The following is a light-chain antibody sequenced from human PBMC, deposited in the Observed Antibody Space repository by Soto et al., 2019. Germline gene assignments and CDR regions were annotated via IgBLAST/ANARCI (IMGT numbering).Light chain of an antibody. CDR3: CSYAGSSGVL. J-gene: IGLJ2*01. V-gene: IGLV2-23*02. CDR1: SSDIGNYYL. CDR2: DVY. Sequence: QSVLTQPASVSGSPGQSITISCTGTSSDIGNYYLVSWYQHHPGKAPKLIFYDVYKRPSGVSNRFSGSKSGNTASLTISGLQAEDEADYYCCSYAGSSGVLFGGGTKHTVL.